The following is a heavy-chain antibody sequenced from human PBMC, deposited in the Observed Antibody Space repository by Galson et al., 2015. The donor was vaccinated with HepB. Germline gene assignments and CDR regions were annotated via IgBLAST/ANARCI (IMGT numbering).Heavy chain of an antibody. CDR2: ISSSSSYI. V-gene: IGHV3-21*01. CDR3: ARDWSPIVRPTNPDDAFGI. Sequence: SLRLSCAASGFTFSSYSMNWVRQAPGKGLEWVSSISSSSSYIYYADSVKGRFTISRDNAKNSLYLQMNSLRAEDTAVYYCARDWSPIVRPTNPDDAFGIRVQGAILTLSS. D-gene: IGHD1-26*01. J-gene: IGHJ3*02. CDR1: GFTFSSYS.